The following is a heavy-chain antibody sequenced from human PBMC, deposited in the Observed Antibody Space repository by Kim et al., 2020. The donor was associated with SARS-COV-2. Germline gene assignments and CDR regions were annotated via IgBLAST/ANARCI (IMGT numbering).Heavy chain of an antibody. CDR3: ARGPGQTSIAARRPYYYYGMDV. V-gene: IGHV4-34*01. Sequence: SETLSLTCAVYGGSFSGYYWSWIRQPPGKGLEWIGEINHSGSTNYNPSLKSRVTISVDTSKNQFSLKLSSVTAADTAVYYCARGPGQTSIAARRPYYYYGMDVWGQGTTVTVSS. D-gene: IGHD6-6*01. CDR1: GGSFSGYY. CDR2: INHSGST. J-gene: IGHJ6*02.